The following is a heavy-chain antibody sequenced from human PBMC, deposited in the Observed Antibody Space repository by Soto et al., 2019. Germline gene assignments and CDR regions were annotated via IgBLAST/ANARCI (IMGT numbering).Heavy chain of an antibody. CDR3: TPDGGSRDWLTVN. D-gene: IGHD3-9*01. V-gene: IGHV3-23*01. CDR2: ITGGGDNK. J-gene: IGHJ4*02. CDR1: GFTFTSYT. Sequence: EVQLLESGGDLVQPGGSLRLSCAASGFTFTSYTMSWIRQAPGKGLEWVSSITGGGDNKYYADVVKGRFTISRDNSKNKLYLQMTSLRAEDTAFYSCTPDGGSRDWLTVNWGQGTLVTVSS.